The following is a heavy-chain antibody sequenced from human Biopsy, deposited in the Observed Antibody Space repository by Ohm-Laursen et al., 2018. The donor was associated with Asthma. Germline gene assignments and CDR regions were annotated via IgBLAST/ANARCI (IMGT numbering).Heavy chain of an antibody. CDR1: GYTFNSAG. J-gene: IGHJ6*02. CDR3: ARAVDYSHYYGIDV. D-gene: IGHD3-10*01. CDR2: ISVYNGNT. V-gene: IGHV1-18*01. Sequence: ASVKVSCKTSGYTFNSAGITWARQAPGQGLEWMGWISVYNGNTKVAQKLQDRVTMITDTSTSTAYMDLRSLRSGDTAVYFCARAVDYSHYYGIDVWGPGTTVTVS.